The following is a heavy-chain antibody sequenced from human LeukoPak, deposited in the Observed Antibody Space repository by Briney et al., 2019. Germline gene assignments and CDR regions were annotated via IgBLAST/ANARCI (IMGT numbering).Heavy chain of an antibody. V-gene: IGHV4-59*01. CDR3: GRRPAVDGPIDN. D-gene: IGHD3/OR15-3a*01. J-gene: IGHJ4*02. Sequence: SEALSLTCVVSGGSLHRSFWTWVRQPPGKGLEWIGRIYSSGTTDYSPSLKSRLTISIDTSKNQFSLRLASVTAADTAVYYCGRRPAVDGPIDNWGQGILVAVSS. CDR1: GGSLHRSF. CDR2: IYSSGTT.